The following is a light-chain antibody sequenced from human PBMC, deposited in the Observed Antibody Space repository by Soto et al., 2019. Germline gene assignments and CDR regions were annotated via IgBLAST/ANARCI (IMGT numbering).Light chain of an antibody. CDR2: EVS. V-gene: IGLV2-14*01. J-gene: IGLJ3*02. CDR1: SSDVGDFDC. CDR3: YSYAGRNIWV. Sequence: QSVLTQPASVSGSPGQSITISCTGTSSDVGDFDCVSWYQQHPGKAPKLMIYEVSDRPSGVSNRFSGSKSGDTASLTISGLQADDEAVYYCYSYAGRNIWVFGGGTKLTVL.